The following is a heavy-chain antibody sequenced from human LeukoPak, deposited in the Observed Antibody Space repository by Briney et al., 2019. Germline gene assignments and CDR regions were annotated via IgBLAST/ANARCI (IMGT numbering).Heavy chain of an antibody. Sequence: GGSLRLPCAASGFTFSSYGMHWVRQAPGKGLEWVAFIRYDGSNKYYADSVKGRFTTSRDNSKNTLYLQMNSLRAEDTAVYYCAKSSDGLRYFDWLPIDYWGQGTLVTVSS. D-gene: IGHD3-9*01. CDR1: GFTFSSYG. CDR2: IRYDGSNK. J-gene: IGHJ4*02. CDR3: AKSSDGLRYFDWLPIDY. V-gene: IGHV3-30*02.